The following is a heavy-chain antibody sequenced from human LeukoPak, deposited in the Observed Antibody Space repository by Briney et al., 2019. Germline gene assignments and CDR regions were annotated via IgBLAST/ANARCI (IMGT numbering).Heavy chain of an antibody. CDR2: FDPEDGET. V-gene: IGHV1-24*01. CDR3: ATGRYYDSSGYYRLKIIGHFDY. J-gene: IGHJ4*02. Sequence: ASVKVSCKVSGYTLTELSMHWVRQAPGKGLEGMGGFDPEDGETIYAQKFQGRVTMTEDTSTDTAYMELSSLRSEDTAVYYCATGRYYDSSGYYRLKIIGHFDYWGQGTLVTVSS. D-gene: IGHD3-22*01. CDR1: GYTLTELS.